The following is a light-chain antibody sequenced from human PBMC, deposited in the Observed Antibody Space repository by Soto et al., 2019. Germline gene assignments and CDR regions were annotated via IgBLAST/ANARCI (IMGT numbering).Light chain of an antibody. V-gene: IGKV3-15*01. J-gene: IGKJ4*01. CDR3: ERYNNWPLA. CDR2: DTS. Sequence: EVAMTQSPATLSVSPGEGATLSCRARQGIRDTVAWYQLKPGQTPRLLIYDTSTTAHGVPARFSGSRSGTAISLTISSLQSEDFAVEYGERYNNWPLAFGVGANVE. CDR1: QGIRDT.